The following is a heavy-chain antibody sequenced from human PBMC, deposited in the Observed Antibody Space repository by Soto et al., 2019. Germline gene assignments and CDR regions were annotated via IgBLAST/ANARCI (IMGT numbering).Heavy chain of an antibody. Sequence: PGESLKISCKGSVYSFTSYWIGWVRQMPGKGLEWMGIIYPGDSDTRYSPSFQGQVTISADKSISTAYLQWSSLKAPDTAMYYCARHGGYGDSGGDYYGMDVWGQGTTVTVSS. D-gene: IGHD4-17*01. V-gene: IGHV5-51*01. J-gene: IGHJ6*02. CDR2: IYPGDSDT. CDR1: VYSFTSYW. CDR3: ARHGGYGDSGGDYYGMDV.